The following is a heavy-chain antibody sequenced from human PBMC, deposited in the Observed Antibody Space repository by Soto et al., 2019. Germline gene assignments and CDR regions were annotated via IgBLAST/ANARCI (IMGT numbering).Heavy chain of an antibody. CDR3: AREIGELLGFGEYSYGMDV. CDR1: GFSFSDYY. V-gene: IGHV3-11*01. J-gene: IGHJ6*02. Sequence: GGSLRLSCAASGFSFSDYYMSWIRQAPGKGLEWVSYISSSGSTIYYADSVKGRFTISRDNAKNSLYLQMNSLRAEDTAVYYCAREIGELLGFGEYSYGMDVWGQGTTVTVSS. D-gene: IGHD3-10*01. CDR2: ISSSGSTI.